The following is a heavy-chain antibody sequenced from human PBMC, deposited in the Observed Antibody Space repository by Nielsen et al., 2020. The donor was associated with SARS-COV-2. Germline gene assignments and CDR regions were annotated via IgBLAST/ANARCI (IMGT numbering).Heavy chain of an antibody. J-gene: IGHJ3*01. CDR1: GGSFSGYC. CDR2: IDHSGTA. Sequence: SETLSLTCAVYGGSFSGYCWSWIRQLPGKGLEWIGAIDHSGTATLNPSLKGRVTVSVNPSKNQFSLKMTSMTAADTAVYFCARAPDVDVLTGDYPDGFDVWGQGTGVTVSS. V-gene: IGHV4-34*01. D-gene: IGHD3-9*01. CDR3: ARAPDVDVLTGDYPDGFDV.